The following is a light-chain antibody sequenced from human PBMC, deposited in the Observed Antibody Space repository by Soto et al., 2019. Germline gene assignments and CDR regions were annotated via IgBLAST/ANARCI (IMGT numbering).Light chain of an antibody. CDR3: VTWDSSLSAAV. CDR1: SSNIGAGYH. CDR2: GNN. J-gene: IGLJ2*01. V-gene: IGLV1-51*01. Sequence: QPVLTQPPSVSGAPGQRVTISCTGSSSNIGAGYHVQWYQQLPGTAPKFLIYGNNKRPSGIPDRFSGSKSGATATLGITGLQTGDAADYYCVTWDSSLSAAVFGGGTKLTVL.